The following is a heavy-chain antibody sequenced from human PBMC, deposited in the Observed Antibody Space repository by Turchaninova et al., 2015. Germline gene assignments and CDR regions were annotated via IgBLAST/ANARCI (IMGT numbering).Heavy chain of an antibody. CDR1: GYTFTSYA. Sequence: QVQLVQSGAEVKKPGASVKVSCKASGYTFTSYAMHWVRQAPGQRLEWRGWITAGNGNTKYSQKFQGRVTITRDTSASTAYRELSSLRSEDTAVYYCARGVLTGYFFDYWGQGTLVTVSS. J-gene: IGHJ4*02. CDR2: ITAGNGNT. V-gene: IGHV1-3*01. CDR3: ARGVLTGYFFDY. D-gene: IGHD3-9*01.